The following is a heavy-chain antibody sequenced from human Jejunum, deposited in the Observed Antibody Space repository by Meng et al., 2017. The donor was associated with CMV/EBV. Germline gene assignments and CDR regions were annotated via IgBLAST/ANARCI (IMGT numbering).Heavy chain of an antibody. CDR2: ISGSGGST. V-gene: IGHV3-23*01. CDR1: GFTFSSYA. D-gene: IGHD3-22*01. CDR3: AKRPHYYDSSNYYFDY. Sequence: EVQLLESGGGLVQPGGSLRLSCAPSGFTFSSYAMSWVRQAPGKGLEWVSGISGSGGSTSHADSVKGRFTISRDNSKNTLYLQMNSLRVEDTAVYYCAKRPHYYDSSNYYFDYWGQGTMGTVSS. J-gene: IGHJ4*02.